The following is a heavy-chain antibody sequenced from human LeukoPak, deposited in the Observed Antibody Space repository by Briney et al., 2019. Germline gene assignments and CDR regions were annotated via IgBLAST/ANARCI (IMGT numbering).Heavy chain of an antibody. CDR1: DGSFSGYY. CDR3: AIGRHWFDP. V-gene: IGHV4-34*01. Sequence: SETLSLTCAVYDGSFSGYYWSWIRQPPGKGLEWIGEINHSGSTNYNPSLKSRVTISADTSKNQFSLKLSSVTAADTAVYYCAIGRHWFDPWGQGTLVTVSS. J-gene: IGHJ5*02. CDR2: INHSGST.